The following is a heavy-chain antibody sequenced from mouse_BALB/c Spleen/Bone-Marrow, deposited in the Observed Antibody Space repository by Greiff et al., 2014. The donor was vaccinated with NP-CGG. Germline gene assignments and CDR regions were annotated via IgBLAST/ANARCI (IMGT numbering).Heavy chain of an antibody. D-gene: IGHD2-14*01. V-gene: IGHV1S22*01. Sequence: LQQSGSELVRPGVSVKLSCKASGYTFTSYWMHWVKQRPGQGLEWIGNIYPGSGSTNYDEKFKSKATLTVDTSSSTAYMQLSSLTSEDSAVYYCTRSLVRRDHYYAMDYWGQGTSVTVSS. CDR3: TRSLVRRDHYYAMDY. CDR1: GYTFTSYW. J-gene: IGHJ4*01. CDR2: IYPGSGST.